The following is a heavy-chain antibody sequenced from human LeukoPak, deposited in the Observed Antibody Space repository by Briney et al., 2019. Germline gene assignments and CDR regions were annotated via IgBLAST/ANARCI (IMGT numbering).Heavy chain of an antibody. Sequence: ASVKVSCKASGYTFTGYYMHWVRQAPGQGLEWMGWINPNSGGTNYAQKFQGRVTMTRDTSISTAYMELSRLRSDDTAVYYCARVGPEVREIIFDHWGQGTLVTVSS. CDR3: ARVGPEVREIIFDH. CDR1: GYTFTGYY. J-gene: IGHJ4*02. V-gene: IGHV1-2*02. D-gene: IGHD3-16*01. CDR2: INPNSGGT.